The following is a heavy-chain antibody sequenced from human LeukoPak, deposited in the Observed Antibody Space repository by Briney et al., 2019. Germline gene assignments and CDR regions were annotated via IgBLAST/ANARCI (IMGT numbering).Heavy chain of an antibody. J-gene: IGHJ5*02. Sequence: ASVKVSCKASGYTFTSYAMNWVRQAPGQGLEWMGWINTNTGNPTYAQGFTGRFVFSLDTSVSTAYLQISSLKAEDTAVYYCARGSSWGFRYNWFDPWGQGTLVTVSS. CDR2: INTNTGNP. CDR3: ARGSSWGFRYNWFDP. V-gene: IGHV7-4-1*02. CDR1: GYTFTSYA. D-gene: IGHD6-13*01.